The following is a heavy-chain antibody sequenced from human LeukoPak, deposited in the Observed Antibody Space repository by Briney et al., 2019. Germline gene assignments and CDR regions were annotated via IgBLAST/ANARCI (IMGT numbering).Heavy chain of an antibody. V-gene: IGHV4-59*01. CDR1: GGSISSYY. Sequence: SETLSLTCTVSGGSISSYYWNWIRQPPGKGLEWIGYICYSGSTNYNPSLKSRVTISVATSKNQFSLKLSSVTAADTAVYYCARGADSSGYYSIFYFDYWGQGTLVTVSS. J-gene: IGHJ4*02. CDR2: ICYSGST. D-gene: IGHD3-22*01. CDR3: ARGADSSGYYSIFYFDY.